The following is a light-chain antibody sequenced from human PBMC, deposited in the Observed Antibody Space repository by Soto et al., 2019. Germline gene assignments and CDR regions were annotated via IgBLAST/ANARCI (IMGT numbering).Light chain of an antibody. J-gene: IGKJ2*01. Sequence: DIQMTQSPSSLSASVGDRVTITCRASQSIIRYLNWYQQKPGKAPNLLIYAASSLQTGVPSRFSGSGSGTDFTLIITSLQPEDFATYYCQQSYGTPYTFGQGTKLEIK. V-gene: IGKV1-39*01. CDR1: QSIIRY. CDR3: QQSYGTPYT. CDR2: AAS.